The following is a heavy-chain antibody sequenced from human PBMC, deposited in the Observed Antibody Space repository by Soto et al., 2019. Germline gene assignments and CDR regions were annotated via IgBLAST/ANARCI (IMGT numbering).Heavy chain of an antibody. Sequence: QVQLVQSGAEVKKPGSSVKVSCKASGGSFSNYAISWVRQAPGQRLEWMGGVIPLFGTPIYAQRVQDRVTIVADESTSTAFMELSSLTSEDTAVYYGARGGDDYSSQRGYYGMDVWGQGTTVTVSS. CDR1: GGSFSNYA. CDR3: ARGGDDYSSQRGYYGMDV. V-gene: IGHV1-69*01. CDR2: VIPLFGTP. D-gene: IGHD2-21*01. J-gene: IGHJ6*02.